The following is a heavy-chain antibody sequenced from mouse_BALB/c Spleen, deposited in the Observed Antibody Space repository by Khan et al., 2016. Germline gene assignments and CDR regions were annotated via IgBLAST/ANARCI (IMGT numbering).Heavy chain of an antibody. CDR1: GYSITSDYA. CDR3: APYGNYRYFDY. Sequence: EVQLQESGPGLVKPSQSLSLTYTVTGYSITSDYAWNWIRQFPGNKLEWMGYISYSGSTSYNPSLKSRISITRDTSKNQFFLQLNSVTTEDTATYYCAPYGNYRYFDYWGQGTTLTVSS. CDR2: ISYSGST. V-gene: IGHV3-2*02. D-gene: IGHD2-1*01. J-gene: IGHJ2*01.